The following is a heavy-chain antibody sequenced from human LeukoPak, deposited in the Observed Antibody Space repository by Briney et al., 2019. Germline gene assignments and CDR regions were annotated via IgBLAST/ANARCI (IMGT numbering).Heavy chain of an antibody. CDR1: GFTNNH. D-gene: IGHD6-19*01. J-gene: IGHJ4*02. Sequence: GGSQRLSCAASGFTNNHMNWLRQAPGKALEWVAVIYSDDNTYYADSVKGRFSISRDSSKNTVYLQMNNLRAEDTAVYYCASRPRAEQWLAVFDYWGQGTLVTVSS. CDR2: IYSDDNT. CDR3: ASRPRAEQWLAVFDY. V-gene: IGHV3-66*01.